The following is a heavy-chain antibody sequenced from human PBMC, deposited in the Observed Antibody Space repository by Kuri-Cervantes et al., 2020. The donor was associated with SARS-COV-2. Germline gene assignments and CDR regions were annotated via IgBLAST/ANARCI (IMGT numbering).Heavy chain of an antibody. J-gene: IGHJ4*02. Sequence: SVKVSCKVSGYTLTELSMHWVRQAPGQGLEWMGGIIPIFGTANYAQKFQGRVTITADKSTSTAYMELSSLRSEDTAVYYCAREVKPDCSSTSCYMYYFDYWGQGTLVTVSS. CDR3: AREVKPDCSSTSCYMYYFDY. CDR2: IIPIFGTA. D-gene: IGHD2-2*01. V-gene: IGHV1-69*06. CDR1: GYTLTELS.